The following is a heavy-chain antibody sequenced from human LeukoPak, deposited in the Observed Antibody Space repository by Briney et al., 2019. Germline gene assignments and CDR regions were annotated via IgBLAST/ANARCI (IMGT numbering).Heavy chain of an antibody. CDR1: GGTFSSYA. CDR3: ARGGYYYDSSGYSHLPDY. V-gene: IGHV1-69*13. CDR2: IIPIVGTT. J-gene: IGHJ4*02. D-gene: IGHD3-22*01. Sequence: SVEVSCKASGGTFSSYAFSWVRQAPGQGLEWMGGIIPIVGTTNYAQMFQGRVTITADESTSTAYMELSSLRSEDTAVYYCARGGYYYDSSGYSHLPDYWGQGTLVTVSA.